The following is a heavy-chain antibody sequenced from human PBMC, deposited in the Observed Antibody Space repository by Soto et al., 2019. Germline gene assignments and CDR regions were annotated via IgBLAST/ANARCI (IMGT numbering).Heavy chain of an antibody. J-gene: IGHJ4*02. CDR1: GFTFSSYA. V-gene: IGHV3-21*01. D-gene: IGHD6-13*01. Sequence: VQLVESGGGVVQPGRSLRLSCAASGFTFSSYAMHWVRQAPGKGLEWVSSISSSSSYIYYADSVKGRFTISRDNAKNSLYLQMNSLRAEDTAVYYCARATSSIAAAGTWDYWGQGTLVTVSS. CDR2: ISSSSSYI. CDR3: ARATSSIAAAGTWDY.